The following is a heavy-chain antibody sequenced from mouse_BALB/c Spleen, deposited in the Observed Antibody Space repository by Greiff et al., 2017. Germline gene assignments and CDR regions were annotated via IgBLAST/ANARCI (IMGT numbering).Heavy chain of an antibody. CDR3: ARRDTWFAY. CDR1: GYSITSDYA. V-gene: IGHV3-2*02. Sequence: EVMLVESGPGLVKPSQSLSLTCTVTGYSITSDYAWNWIRQFPGNKLEWMGYISYSGSTSYNPSLKSRISITRDTSKNQFFLQLNSVTTEDTATYYCARRDTWFAYWGQGTLVTVSA. CDR2: ISYSGST. J-gene: IGHJ3*01.